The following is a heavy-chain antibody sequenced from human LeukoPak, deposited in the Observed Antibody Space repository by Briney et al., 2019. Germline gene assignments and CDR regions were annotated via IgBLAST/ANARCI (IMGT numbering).Heavy chain of an antibody. V-gene: IGHV3-23*01. D-gene: IGHD2-2*01. CDR3: AKEQDNRLLLSHFDY. CDR1: GFTFYNYA. J-gene: IGHJ4*02. CDR2: VSGDGQRT. Sequence: PGGSLRLSCAGYGFTFYNYAMSWVRQAPGKGLEWVSSVSGDGQRTFYADSVKGRFTISRDNSMSTLSLQMNSLRAEDTAVYYCAKEQDNRLLLSHFDYWGQGILVTVSS.